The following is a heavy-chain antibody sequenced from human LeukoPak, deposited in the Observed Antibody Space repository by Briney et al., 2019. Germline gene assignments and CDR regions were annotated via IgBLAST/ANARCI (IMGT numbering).Heavy chain of an antibody. CDR1: GYTFTSYG. J-gene: IGHJ3*02. V-gene: IGHV1-18*01. D-gene: IGHD3-10*01. CDR2: VSTYNGNT. Sequence: GASVKVSCKASGYTFTSYGISWVRQAPGQGLEWMGWVSTYNGNTKYAQNLQGRVTITRDTSASTAYMELSSLRSEDTAVYYCARPMVRGVIFDAFDIWGQGTMVTVSS. CDR3: ARPMVRGVIFDAFDI.